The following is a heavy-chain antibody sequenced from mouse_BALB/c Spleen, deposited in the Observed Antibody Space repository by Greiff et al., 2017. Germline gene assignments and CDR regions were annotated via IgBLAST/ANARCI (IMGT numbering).Heavy chain of an antibody. J-gene: IGHJ4*01. CDR3: ARYYYGYAMDY. V-gene: IGHV5-6-2*01. D-gene: IGHD1-1*01. CDR2: INSNGGST. CDR1: GFTFSSYY. Sequence: EVKLMESGGGLVKLGGSLKLSCAASGFTFSSYYMSWVRQTPEKRLELVAAINSNGGSTYYPDTVKGRFTISRDNAKNTLYLQMSSLKSEDTALYYCARYYYGYAMDYWGQGTSVTVSS.